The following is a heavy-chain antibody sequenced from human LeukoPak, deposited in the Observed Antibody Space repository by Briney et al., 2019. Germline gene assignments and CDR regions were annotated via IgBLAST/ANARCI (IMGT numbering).Heavy chain of an antibody. V-gene: IGHV1-2*02. J-gene: IGHJ4*02. CDR1: GYTFTGYY. CDR2: INPNSGGT. Sequence: ASVKVSCKASGYTFTGYYMHWVRQAPGQGLEWMGWINPNSGGTNYAQKFQGRVTMTRDTSISTAYMELSRLRSDDTAVYYCARVLDFWSGYGDYWGQGTPVTVSS. CDR3: ARVLDFWSGYGDY. D-gene: IGHD3-3*01.